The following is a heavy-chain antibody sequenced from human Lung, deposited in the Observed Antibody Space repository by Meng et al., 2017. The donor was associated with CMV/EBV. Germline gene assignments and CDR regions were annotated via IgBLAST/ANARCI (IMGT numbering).Heavy chain of an antibody. V-gene: IGHV3-21*01. Sequence: GGSXRLXCAASGFTFSAYSMNWVRQAPGKGLEWVSSISTTSTYIYYADSMKGRFTISRDNAKNLLFLQMNSLSVEDTAVYYCAGFGVANTNGLDVWGQGTTVTVSS. CDR3: AGFGVANTNGLDV. CDR2: ISTTSTYI. D-gene: IGHD3-3*01. J-gene: IGHJ6*02. CDR1: GFTFSAYS.